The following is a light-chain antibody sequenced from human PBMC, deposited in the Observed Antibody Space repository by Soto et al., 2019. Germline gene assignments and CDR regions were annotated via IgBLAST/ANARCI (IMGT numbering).Light chain of an antibody. CDR3: QHYGSPPPIT. CDR2: GAS. Sequence: EIVLTQSPGTLSLSPGERATLSCRASQSISSSYLAWYQQKPGQAPRFLIYGASSRATGIPDRFSGSGSGTDFTLTISRLEPEDFAVYYCQHYGSPPPITFGQGTRLEIK. J-gene: IGKJ5*01. V-gene: IGKV3-20*01. CDR1: QSISSSY.